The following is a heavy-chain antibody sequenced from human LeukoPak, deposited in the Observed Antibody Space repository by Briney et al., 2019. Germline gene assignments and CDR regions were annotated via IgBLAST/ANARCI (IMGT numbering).Heavy chain of an antibody. V-gene: IGHV3-9*01. CDR1: GFTFDDYA. Sequence: PGRSLGLSCAASGFTFDDYAMHWVRQAPGKGLEWVSGISWNSGSIGYADSVKGRFTISRDNAKNSLYLQMNSLRAEDTALYYCAKDTMEYSSSAFDIWGQGTMVTVSS. J-gene: IGHJ3*02. CDR2: ISWNSGSI. D-gene: IGHD6-6*01. CDR3: AKDTMEYSSSAFDI.